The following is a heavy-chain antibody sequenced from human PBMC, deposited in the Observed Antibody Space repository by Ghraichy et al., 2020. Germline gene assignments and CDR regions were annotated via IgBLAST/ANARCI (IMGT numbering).Heavy chain of an antibody. D-gene: IGHD6-19*01. J-gene: IGHJ4*02. V-gene: IGHV4-59*01. Sequence: SETLSLTCTVSGGSISSYYWSWIRQPPGKGLEWIGYIYYSGSTNYNPSLKSRVTISVDTSKNQFSLKLSSVTAADTAVYYCARDGTVAYYFDYWGQGTLVTVSS. CDR2: IYYSGST. CDR1: GGSISSYY. CDR3: ARDGTVAYYFDY.